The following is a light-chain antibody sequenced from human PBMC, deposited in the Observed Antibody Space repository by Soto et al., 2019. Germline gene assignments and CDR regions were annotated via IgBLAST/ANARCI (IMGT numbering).Light chain of an antibody. Sequence: DVQMTQSPSAMSASVGDRVTITCRASQDIRRFVAWFQQKPGKAPERLIYDTSSLQPGVPSRFSGSGSGTEFTLAISGLQPEDVATYYCLQHNSYPYTFGQGTKLEIK. CDR1: QDIRRF. CDR3: LQHNSYPYT. V-gene: IGKV1-17*03. CDR2: DTS. J-gene: IGKJ2*01.